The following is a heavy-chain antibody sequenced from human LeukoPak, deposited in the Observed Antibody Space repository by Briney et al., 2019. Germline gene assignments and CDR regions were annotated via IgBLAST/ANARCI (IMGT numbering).Heavy chain of an antibody. Sequence: QPGGSLRLSCAASGFTFSSYAMSWVRQAPVKGLEWVSAISGSGGSTYYADSVKGRFTISRDNSKNTLYLQMNSLRAEDTAVYYCAKKQGYSYQYYFDYWGQGTLVTVSS. V-gene: IGHV3-23*01. J-gene: IGHJ4*02. CDR3: AKKQGYSYQYYFDY. CDR2: ISGSGGST. D-gene: IGHD5-18*01. CDR1: GFTFSSYA.